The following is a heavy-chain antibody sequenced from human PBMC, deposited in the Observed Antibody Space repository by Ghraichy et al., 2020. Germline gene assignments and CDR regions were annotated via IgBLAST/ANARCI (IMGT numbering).Heavy chain of an antibody. J-gene: IGHJ6*02. D-gene: IGHD6-13*01. V-gene: IGHV3-23*01. Sequence: GESLNISCAASGFTFSSYVLSWVRQAPGKGLEWVSAISGSGDSTYYPDSVKGRFTISRDNSKNTLYLQMNSLRVEDTAVYYCAKGIAAGTSTISYYYNCMDGWRQGSTVIVSS. CDR2: ISGSGDST. CDR1: GFTFSSYV. CDR3: AKGIAAGTSTISYYYNCMDG.